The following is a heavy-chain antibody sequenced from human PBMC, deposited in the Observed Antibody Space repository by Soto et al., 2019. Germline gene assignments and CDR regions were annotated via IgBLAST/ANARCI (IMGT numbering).Heavy chain of an antibody. V-gene: IGHV3-66*01. CDR2: IYSGGST. CDR3: ARDGDTAMAYYYYYGMDV. CDR1: GFTVSSNY. D-gene: IGHD5-18*01. J-gene: IGHJ6*02. Sequence: EVQLVESGGGLVQPGGSLRLSCAASGFTVSSNYMSWVRQAPGKGLEWVSVIYSGGSTYYADSVKGRFTISRDNSKNTLYLQMSGLRAEDTAVYYCARDGDTAMAYYYYYGMDVWGQGTTVTVSS.